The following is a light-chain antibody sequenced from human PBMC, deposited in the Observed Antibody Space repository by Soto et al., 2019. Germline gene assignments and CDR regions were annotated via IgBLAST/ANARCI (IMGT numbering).Light chain of an antibody. V-gene: IGKV3-20*01. J-gene: IGKJ1*01. CDR1: QSVSSSY. CDR2: AAS. CDR3: QQYGRSLNPWK. Sequence: EIVLTQSPGTLSLSPGERATLSCRASQSVSSSYFAWYQQKPGQAPRLLIYAASSRATGIPDRFSGSGSGTDFTLTISRMEPEDFAVYYCQQYGRSLNPWKFGQGTKVEIK.